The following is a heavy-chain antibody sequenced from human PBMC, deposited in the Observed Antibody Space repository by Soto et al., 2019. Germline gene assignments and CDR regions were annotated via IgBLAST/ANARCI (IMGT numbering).Heavy chain of an antibody. CDR1: GGSISSYY. Sequence: QVQLQESGPGLVKPSETLSLTCTVSGGSISSYYWSWIRQPPGKGLEWIGYIYYSGSTNYNPSLKSGFTISVDTSKNQLSLKLSSVTAADTAVYYCARRYGYSFDYWGQGTLVTVSS. CDR2: IYYSGST. J-gene: IGHJ4*02. V-gene: IGHV4-59*08. CDR3: ARRYGYSFDY. D-gene: IGHD4-17*01.